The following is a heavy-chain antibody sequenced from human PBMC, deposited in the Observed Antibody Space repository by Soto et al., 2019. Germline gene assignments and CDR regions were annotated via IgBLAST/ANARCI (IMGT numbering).Heavy chain of an antibody. J-gene: IGHJ5*02. CDR2: IYDGGST. V-gene: IGHV4-59*01. CDR1: GASINTFF. CDR3: ARGGASSKWFDP. Sequence: SETLSLTCTVSGASINTFFRSWIRQPPGQALELIGFIYDGGSTNYNPSFTSRVTISLDMSKNQFFLKLISVTAADTAVYYCARGGASSKWFDPWGQGIMVTSPQ. D-gene: IGHD3-10*01.